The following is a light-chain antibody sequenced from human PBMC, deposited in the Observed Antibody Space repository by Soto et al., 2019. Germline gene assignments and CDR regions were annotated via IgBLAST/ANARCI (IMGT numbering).Light chain of an antibody. J-gene: IGLJ2*01. CDR1: SSDVGDFNY. CDR2: DVT. V-gene: IGLV2-14*03. CDR3: SSYSSSSTNVV. Sequence: QSALTQPASVSGSPGRSVTISCTGSSSDVGDFNYVSWYQHLPGRAPKLIIYDVTNRPSGISYRFSASKSGRTASLTISGLQDEDEADYYCSSYSSSSTNVVFGGGTKLTVL.